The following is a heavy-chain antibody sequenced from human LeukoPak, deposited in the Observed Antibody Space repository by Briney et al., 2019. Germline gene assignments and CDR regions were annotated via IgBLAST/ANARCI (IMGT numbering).Heavy chain of an antibody. D-gene: IGHD2/OR15-2a*01. CDR1: GFTFSSYG. V-gene: IGHV3-30*03. Sequence: GGSLRLSCAASGFTFSSYGMHWVRQAPGKGLEWVAVISYDGSNKYYADSVKGRFTISRDNSKNTLYLQMNSLRAEDTAVYYCARDSVLGGLKSGNSDYYYYGMDVWGQGTTVTVSS. J-gene: IGHJ6*02. CDR3: ARDSVLGGLKSGNSDYYYYGMDV. CDR2: ISYDGSNK.